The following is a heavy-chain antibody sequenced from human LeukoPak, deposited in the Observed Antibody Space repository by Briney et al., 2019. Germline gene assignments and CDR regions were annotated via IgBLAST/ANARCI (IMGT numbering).Heavy chain of an antibody. D-gene: IGHD4-17*01. J-gene: IGHJ4*02. CDR1: GFSLSTSGVG. CDR3: ALLTDYGDYVDY. V-gene: IGHV2-5*01. CDR2: IYWNDDK. Sequence: SGPTLVNPTQTLTLTCTFSGFSLSTSGVGVGWIRQPPGKALEWLALIYWNDDKRYSPSLKSRLTITNDTSKNQVVLTITNMHSVATATYYCALLTDYGDYVDYWGQGTLVTVSS.